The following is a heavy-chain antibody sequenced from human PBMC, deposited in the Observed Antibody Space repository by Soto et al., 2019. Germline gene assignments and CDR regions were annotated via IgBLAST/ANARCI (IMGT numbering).Heavy chain of an antibody. Sequence: SVKVSCXASGGTFSSYAISWVRQAPGQGLEWMGGIIPIFGTANYAQKFQGRVTITADESTSTAYMELSSLRSEDTAVYYCARDYSNLYSSHAFDIWGQGTMVTV. CDR2: IIPIFGTA. D-gene: IGHD6-19*01. J-gene: IGHJ3*02. CDR3: ARDYSNLYSSHAFDI. CDR1: GGTFSSYA. V-gene: IGHV1-69*13.